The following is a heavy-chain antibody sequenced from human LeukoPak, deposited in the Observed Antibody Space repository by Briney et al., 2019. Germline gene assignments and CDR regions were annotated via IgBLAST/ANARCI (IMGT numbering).Heavy chain of an antibody. V-gene: IGHV3-23*01. CDR1: GFTFSAYA. J-gene: IGHJ3*02. Sequence: GGSLRLSCTASGFTFSAYAMMWVRQAPGKGPEWVSAIRGGGGSAFYADSVKGRFTIPRDNSKYTLFLQMNSLRAEDTAVYYCARDPNGDYIGAFDMWGPGTMVTVTS. D-gene: IGHD4-17*01. CDR3: ARDPNGDYIGAFDM. CDR2: IRGGGGSA.